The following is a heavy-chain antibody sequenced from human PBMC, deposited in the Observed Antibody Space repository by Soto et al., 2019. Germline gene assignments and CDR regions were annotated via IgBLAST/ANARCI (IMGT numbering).Heavy chain of an antibody. CDR1: GGSISSYY. Sequence: SETLSLTCTVSGGSISSYYWSWIRQPPGKGLEWIGYIYYSGSTNYNPSLKSRVTISVDTSKNQFSLKLSSVTAADTAVYYCARFCYDWGYYHYYMDVWGKGTWVTVSS. CDR2: IYYSGST. J-gene: IGHJ6*03. CDR3: ARFCYDWGYYHYYMDV. V-gene: IGHV4-59*08. D-gene: IGHD5-12*01.